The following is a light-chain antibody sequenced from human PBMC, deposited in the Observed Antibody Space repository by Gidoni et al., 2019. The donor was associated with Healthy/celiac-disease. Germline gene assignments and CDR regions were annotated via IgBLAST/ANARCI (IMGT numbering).Light chain of an antibody. CDR2: AAS. J-gene: IGKJ4*01. CDR3: QQSYSTPLT. V-gene: IGKV1-39*01. CDR1: QSISSY. Sequence: DIQMTQSPSSLYASVGDRVTITCRASQSISSYLNWYQQKPGKAPKLLIYAASSLQSGVPSRFSGSGSGTDFTLTISSLQPEDFATYYCQQSYSTPLTFXGXTKVEIK.